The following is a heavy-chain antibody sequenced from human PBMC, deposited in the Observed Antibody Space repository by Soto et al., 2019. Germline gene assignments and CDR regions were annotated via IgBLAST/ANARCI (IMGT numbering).Heavy chain of an antibody. CDR2: IYYSGST. J-gene: IGHJ6*02. V-gene: IGHV4-30-4*01. CDR3: ARDQSAAGTEFYYYYGMDV. CDR1: GGSISSGDYY. D-gene: IGHD6-13*01. Sequence: SETLSLTCTVSGGSISSGDYYWSWIRQPPGKGLEWIGYIYYSGSTYYNPSLKSRVTISVDTSKNQFSLKLSSVTAADTAVYYCARDQSAAGTEFYYYYGMDVWGQGTTVTVSS.